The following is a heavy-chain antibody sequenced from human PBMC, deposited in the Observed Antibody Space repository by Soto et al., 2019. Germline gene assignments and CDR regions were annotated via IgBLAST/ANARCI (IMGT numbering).Heavy chain of an antibody. CDR2: ISSSSSTI. J-gene: IGHJ4*02. CDR3: ARQPRLNCSGGSCYSYHYFDY. D-gene: IGHD2-15*01. V-gene: IGHV3-48*02. Sequence: EVQLVESGGGLVQPGGSLRLSCAASGFTFSSYSMNWVRQAPGKGLEWVSYISSSSSTIYYADSVKGRFTISRDNAKNSLYLQMNSLRDEDTAVYYCARQPRLNCSGGSCYSYHYFDYWGQGTLVTVSS. CDR1: GFTFSSYS.